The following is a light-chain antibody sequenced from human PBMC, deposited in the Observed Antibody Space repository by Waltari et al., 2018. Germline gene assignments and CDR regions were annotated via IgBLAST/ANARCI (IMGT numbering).Light chain of an antibody. CDR1: QSIANY. Sequence: DIQMTQLLASLSASVGDRVPITCRASQSIANYLNWYPHERGESPKLPVSAAESLQSGVSSRFSGSRSGTDFTLTISDLQPEDFAVYYCQQSYSTPFHFGPGTQVEI. CDR3: QQSYSTPFH. V-gene: IGKV1-39*01. CDR2: AAE. J-gene: IGKJ3*01.